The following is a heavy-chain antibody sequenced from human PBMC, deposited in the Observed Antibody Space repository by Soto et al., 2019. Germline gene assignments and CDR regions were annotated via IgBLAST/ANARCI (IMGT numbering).Heavy chain of an antibody. CDR2: IYYSGST. CDR1: GGSISSSSYY. V-gene: IGHV4-39*01. CDR3: ARHVSSSWYYYYYGMDV. J-gene: IGHJ6*02. Sequence: QLQLQESGPGLVKPSETLSLTCTVSGGSISSSSYYWGWIRQPPGKGLEWIGSIYYSGSTYYNPSLKSRVTISVDTSKNQFSLKLSSLTAADTAVYYCARHVSSSWYYYYYGMDVWGQGTTVTVSS. D-gene: IGHD6-13*01.